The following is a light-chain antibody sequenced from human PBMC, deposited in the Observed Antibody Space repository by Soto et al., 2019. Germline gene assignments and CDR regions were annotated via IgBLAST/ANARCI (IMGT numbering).Light chain of an antibody. V-gene: IGLV2-14*01. CDR3: TSYTRDTALV. Sequence: QSVLTQPASVSWSTGQSINISCTGTSSDVGTYNYVSWSQHHPGKAAKHIIYEVSNRSSGESNRFSGSKSGSTASLTISGLQAEDEADYHCTSYTRDTALVFGTGTKVTIL. CDR1: SSDVGTYNY. CDR2: EVS. J-gene: IGLJ1*01.